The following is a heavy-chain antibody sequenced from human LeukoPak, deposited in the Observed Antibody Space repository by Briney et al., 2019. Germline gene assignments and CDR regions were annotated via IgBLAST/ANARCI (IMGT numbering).Heavy chain of an antibody. D-gene: IGHD3-16*02. J-gene: IGHJ4*02. CDR2: IYSGGST. V-gene: IGHV3-66*01. Sequence: GGSLRLSCAASGFTVSSNYMSWVRQAPGKGLEWVSVIYSGGSTYYADSVKGRFTISRDNSKNTLYLQMNSLRAEDTAVYYCARVESVMITFGGVIAPTDCWGQGTLVTVSS. CDR1: GFTVSSNY. CDR3: ARVESVMITFGGVIAPTDC.